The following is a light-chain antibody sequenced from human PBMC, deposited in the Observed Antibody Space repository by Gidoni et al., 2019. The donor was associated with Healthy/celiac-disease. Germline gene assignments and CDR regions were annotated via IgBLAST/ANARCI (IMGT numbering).Light chain of an antibody. CDR3: QSYDSSLSNVV. CDR2: GNS. J-gene: IGLJ2*01. V-gene: IGLV1-40*01. CDR1: SSNIGAGYG. Sequence: QSVLTQPPSVSGAPGQRVTIPCTGSSSNIGAGYGVHWYQQLPGTAPKRLIYGNSNRPSGVPDRFSGSKSGTSASLAITGLQAEDEADYYCQSYDSSLSNVVFGGGTKLTVL.